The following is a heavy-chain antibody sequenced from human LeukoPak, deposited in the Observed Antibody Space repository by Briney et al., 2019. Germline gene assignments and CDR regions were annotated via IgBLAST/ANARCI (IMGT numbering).Heavy chain of an antibody. CDR3: ARDGSGEWPIGY. Sequence: GGSLRLSCAASGFTFSSKWMSWVRQAPGKGLEWVANIQHDGSEKYYVDSVKGRLTISRDNAKNSLYLQMNSLRTEDTAVYFCARDGSGEWPIGYWGQGTLVTVSS. V-gene: IGHV3-7*01. CDR2: IQHDGSEK. D-gene: IGHD3-10*01. CDR1: GFTFSSKW. J-gene: IGHJ4*02.